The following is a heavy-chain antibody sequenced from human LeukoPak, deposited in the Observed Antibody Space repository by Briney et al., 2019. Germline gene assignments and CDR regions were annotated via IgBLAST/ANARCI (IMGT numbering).Heavy chain of an antibody. CDR3: AGDSYSYGPTGEDY. CDR1: GFTFSSYW. V-gene: IGHV3-7*01. Sequence: PGGSLRLSCAASGFTFSSYWMSWVRQAPGKGLEWVANIKQDGSEKYYVDSVKGRFTISRDNAKNSLYLQMNSLRAEDTAVYYCAGDSYSYGPTGEDYWGQGTLVTVSS. D-gene: IGHD5-18*01. J-gene: IGHJ4*02. CDR2: IKQDGSEK.